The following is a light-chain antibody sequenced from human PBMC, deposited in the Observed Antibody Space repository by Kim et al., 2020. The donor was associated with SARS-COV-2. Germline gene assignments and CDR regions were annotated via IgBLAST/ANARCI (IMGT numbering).Light chain of an antibody. J-gene: IGKJ3*01. V-gene: IGKV1-12*02. Sequence: DIQMTQSPSSVSASVGDRVTITCRASQRIGSWLAWYQEKPGKVPNLLIYAASTLQGGVPSRFSGSGSGTDFTLTINSLQPEDFEIYYCQQVNSFPFTFGPGTKVDIK. CDR3: QQVNSFPFT. CDR1: QRIGSW. CDR2: AAS.